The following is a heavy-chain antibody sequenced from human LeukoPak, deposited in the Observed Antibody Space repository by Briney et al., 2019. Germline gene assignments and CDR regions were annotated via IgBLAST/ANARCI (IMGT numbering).Heavy chain of an antibody. J-gene: IGHJ4*02. Sequence: GGSLRLSCAASGFTFSSYAMRWVRQAPGKGLEWVSAISGSGGSTYYADSVKGRFTISRDTSKNTLYMQMNNLRVEDTAVYYCVKGYHFDWWGQGTLVTVSS. CDR2: ISGSGGST. CDR1: GFTFSSYA. D-gene: IGHD1-26*01. V-gene: IGHV3-23*01. CDR3: VKGYHFDW.